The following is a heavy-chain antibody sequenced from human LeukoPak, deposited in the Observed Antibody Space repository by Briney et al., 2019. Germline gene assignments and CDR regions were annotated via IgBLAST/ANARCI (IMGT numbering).Heavy chain of an antibody. D-gene: IGHD5-18*01. CDR1: GFSVNNLY. J-gene: IGHJ4*02. CDR2: IYSGDRT. CDR3: ARDGEYSYGYGFDY. V-gene: IGHV3-66*01. Sequence: GGSLRLSCAASGFSVNNLYMSWVRQAPGKGLEWVSVIYSGDRTYYADSVKGRFTISRDTSKNTVYLQMNSLRPEETAVYYCARDGEYSYGYGFDYWGQGIPVTVSS.